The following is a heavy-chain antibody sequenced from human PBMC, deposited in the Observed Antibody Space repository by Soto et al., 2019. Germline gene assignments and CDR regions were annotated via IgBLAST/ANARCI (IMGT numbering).Heavy chain of an antibody. D-gene: IGHD6-13*01. V-gene: IGHV3-30*03. CDR2: ICNDRSNT. CDR3: ARVSGESSSWYYYGMDV. CDR1: GITFSSYS. Sequence: GGSLRLSCAASGITFSSYSMNWVRQAPGKWLEWVAVICNDRSNTYYADSVKGRFTICRDNSKNTLYLQMNSLRAEDTAVYYCARVSGESSSWYYYGMDVWGQGTTVTVSS. J-gene: IGHJ6*02.